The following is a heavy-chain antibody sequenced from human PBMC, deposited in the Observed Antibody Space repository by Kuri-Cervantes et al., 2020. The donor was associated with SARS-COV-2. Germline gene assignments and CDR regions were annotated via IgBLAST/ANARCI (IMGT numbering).Heavy chain of an antibody. V-gene: IGHV4-38-2*02. J-gene: IGHJ5*02. CDR2: IYTSGST. D-gene: IGHD7-27*01. CDR1: GYSISSGYY. CDR3: ARQNWGFDWFDP. Sequence: SETLSLTCTVSGYSISSGYYWGWIRQPPGKGLEWIGRIYTSGSTNYNPSLKSRVTMSVDTSKNQFSLKLSSVTAADTAVYYCARQNWGFDWFDPWGQGTLVTVSS.